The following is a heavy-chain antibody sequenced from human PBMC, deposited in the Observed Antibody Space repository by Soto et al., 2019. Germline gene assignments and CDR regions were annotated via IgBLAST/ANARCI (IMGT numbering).Heavy chain of an antibody. V-gene: IGHV3-66*01. CDR1: AFTVSSNF. CDR3: ARGDFDL. J-gene: IGHJ4*02. CDR2: MFRDGDT. Sequence: EVQLVESGGDLLKPGGSQRLSCVASAFTVSSNFMSWVRQAPGKGLDWVSIMFRDGDTYYADSVKGRFTISRDSSTNTLYLQMNSVRAEDTAVYYCARGDFDLWGQGTLVTVSS.